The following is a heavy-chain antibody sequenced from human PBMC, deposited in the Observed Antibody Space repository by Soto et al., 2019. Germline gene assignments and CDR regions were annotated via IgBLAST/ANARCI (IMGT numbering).Heavy chain of an antibody. CDR3: ARLVRVVVVPAATKRIYYSYYMVF. V-gene: IGHV4-31*03. CDR1: GGSISSGGYY. D-gene: IGHD2-2*01. J-gene: IGHJ6*03. CDR2: FYYSGST. Sequence: SETLSLTCTVSGGSISSGGYYCSWIRQHPGKGLEWIGYFYYSGSTYYNPSLKSRVTISVDTSKNQFSLKLSSVTAADTAVYYCARLVRVVVVPAATKRIYYSYYMVFWGKGTTVTVSS.